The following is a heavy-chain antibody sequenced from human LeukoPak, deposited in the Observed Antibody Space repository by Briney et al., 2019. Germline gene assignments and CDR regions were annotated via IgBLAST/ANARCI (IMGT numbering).Heavy chain of an antibody. Sequence: SETLSLTCAVSGASFASQSWWSGARQPPGKGLEWIGEVYHSGGANYEPSLKSRVTISVDTSRNHFSLKLTSVTAADTAVYFCAYNRNFALDNWGQGTLVTVSS. D-gene: IGHD1-14*01. CDR3: AYNRNFALDN. V-gene: IGHV4/OR15-8*01. CDR1: GASFASQSW. J-gene: IGHJ4*01. CDR2: VYHSGGA.